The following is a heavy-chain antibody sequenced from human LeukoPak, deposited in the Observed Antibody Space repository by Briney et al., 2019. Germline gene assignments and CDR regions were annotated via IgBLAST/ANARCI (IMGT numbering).Heavy chain of an antibody. CDR1: GFSFGSFW. J-gene: IGHJ4*02. V-gene: IGHV3-74*01. CDR3: VRDVWGDRDGFFEY. D-gene: IGHD5-24*01. Sequence: PGGSLRLSCAASGFSFGSFWMHWVRQVPGKGLMWVARVNLDGRSTSYAEFVKGRFTISRDNARLTVNLQMNSLRDDDTAVYYCVRDVWGDRDGFFEYWGQGALVTVST. CDR2: VNLDGRST.